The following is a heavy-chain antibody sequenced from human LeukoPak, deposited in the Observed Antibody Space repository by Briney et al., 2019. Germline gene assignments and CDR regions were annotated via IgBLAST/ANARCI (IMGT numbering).Heavy chain of an antibody. V-gene: IGHV4-59*08. Sequence: SETLSLTCTVPGGSISSYYWSWIRQPPGKGLEWIGYISYSGSTNYNPSLKSRVTISVDTSKNQFSLKLSSVTAADTAVYYCARQITYYDILTGYYNPGAYFDYWGQGTLVTVSS. CDR3: ARQITYYDILTGYYNPGAYFDY. J-gene: IGHJ4*02. D-gene: IGHD3-9*01. CDR1: GGSISSYY. CDR2: ISYSGST.